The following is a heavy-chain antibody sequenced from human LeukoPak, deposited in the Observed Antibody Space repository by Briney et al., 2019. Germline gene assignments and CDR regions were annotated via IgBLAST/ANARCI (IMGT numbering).Heavy chain of an antibody. Sequence: GGSLRLSCAASGFTFSSYWMNWVRQAPGKGLVWVSRIASDGSSTTYADSVKGRFCISRGNAKNTLYLQMNSLRVEDTAVYYCASSGSYRFDYWGQGTLVTVSS. CDR3: ASSGSYRFDY. D-gene: IGHD1-26*01. V-gene: IGHV3-74*01. CDR2: IASDGSST. CDR1: GFTFSSYW. J-gene: IGHJ4*02.